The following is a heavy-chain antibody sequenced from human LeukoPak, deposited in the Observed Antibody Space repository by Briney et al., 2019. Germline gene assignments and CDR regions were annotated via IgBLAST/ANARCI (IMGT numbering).Heavy chain of an antibody. CDR2: INAYNGDT. V-gene: IGHV1-3*01. Sequence: ASVKVSCKASGYTFINYAIHWVRQAPGQRHEWMGWINAYNGDTEYSQKLQGRVTITKDSSASTAYMDLSTLRSEDTAVYYCARGSSSDWPLEYWGRGILVTVSS. D-gene: IGHD6-19*01. CDR3: ARGSSSDWPLEY. J-gene: IGHJ4*02. CDR1: GYTFINYA.